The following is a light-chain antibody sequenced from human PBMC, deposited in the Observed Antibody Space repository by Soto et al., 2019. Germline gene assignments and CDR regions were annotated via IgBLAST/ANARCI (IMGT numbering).Light chain of an antibody. Sequence: DIQMTQSPSTLSASVVDRVTITCRASQSISSWLAWYQQKPGKAPKILIYNADTLESGVPSRFSGSGYGTEFILTISSLQPVDFATYYCQQFSLYWAFGQGTKVDIK. CDR2: NAD. CDR3: QQFSLYWA. J-gene: IGKJ1*01. V-gene: IGKV1-5*01. CDR1: QSISSW.